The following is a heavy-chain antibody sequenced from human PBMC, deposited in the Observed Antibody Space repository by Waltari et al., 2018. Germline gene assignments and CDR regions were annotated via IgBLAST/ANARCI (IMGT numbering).Heavy chain of an antibody. D-gene: IGHD1-26*01. V-gene: IGHV4-38-2*01. CDR2: IYHDGST. J-gene: IGHJ1*01. CDR3: AKVGLVGATEYFQH. Sequence: QVRLQESGPGLVKPSETLSLTCAVSGSAISSAAYYWDWIRQPPGKGLEWIGNIYHDGSTYYNPSLQSRVTISLDTSKNQFSLRLTSVTAADTAVYYCAKVGLVGATEYFQHWGQGTLVTVSS. CDR1: GSAISSAAYY.